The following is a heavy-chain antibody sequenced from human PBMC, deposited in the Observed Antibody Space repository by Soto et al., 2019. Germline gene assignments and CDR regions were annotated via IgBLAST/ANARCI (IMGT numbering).Heavy chain of an antibody. V-gene: IGHV1-8*01. J-gene: IGHJ4*02. CDR1: GYTFSGFD. D-gene: IGHD2-21*01. CDR2: MNAKSGDT. CDR3: ARGNPFNSAGFDV. Sequence: QAHLEQSGAEVKRPGASVKVSCKASGYTFSGFDINWPRQASGQGPGWMGWMNAKSGDTSFAQRFQGKFNMTWDTSLSTAYMEVSSLTSDDTAMYYCARGNPFNSAGFDVWGQGTPVTVSS.